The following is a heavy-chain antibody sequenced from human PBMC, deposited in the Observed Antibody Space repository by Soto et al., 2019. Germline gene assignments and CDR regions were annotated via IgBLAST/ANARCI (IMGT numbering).Heavy chain of an antibody. V-gene: IGHV3-33*01. CDR3: ARGRKQLVRGRGCYYMDV. CDR2: IWYDGSNK. D-gene: IGHD6-6*01. CDR1: GFTFSSYG. J-gene: IGHJ6*03. Sequence: GGSLRLSCAASGFTFSSYGMHWVRQAPGKGLEWVAVIWYDGSNKYYADSVKGRFTISRDNSKNTLYLQMNSLRAEDTAVYYCARGRKQLVRGRGCYYMDVWGKGTTVTVSS.